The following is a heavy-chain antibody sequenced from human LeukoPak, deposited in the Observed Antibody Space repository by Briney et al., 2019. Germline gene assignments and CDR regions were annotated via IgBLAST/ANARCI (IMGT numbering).Heavy chain of an antibody. V-gene: IGHV3-74*01. CDR3: ATGNYYDSRGYYTFGH. J-gene: IGHJ4*02. Sequence: GSLRLSCAASGFAFNKYWMHWVRPTPGKGLVWVSRINGDGSTTSYADSVKGGFTISRDNAKNTLYLQMSSLRAEDTAVYYCATGNYYDSRGYYTFGHWGQGTLVTVSS. D-gene: IGHD3-22*01. CDR2: INGDGSTT. CDR1: GFAFNKYW.